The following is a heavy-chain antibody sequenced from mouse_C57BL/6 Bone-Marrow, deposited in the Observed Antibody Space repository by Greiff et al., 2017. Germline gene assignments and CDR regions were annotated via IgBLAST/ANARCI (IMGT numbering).Heavy chain of an antibody. D-gene: IGHD5-1*01. CDR1: GYTFTTYP. V-gene: IGHV1-47*01. CDR2: FHPYNDDT. CDR3: ASSSTFFYYLDY. Sequence: QVKLQQSGAELVKPGASVKMSCKASGYTFTTYPIEWMKQNHGKSLEWIGNFHPYNDDTKYTEKFKGQATLTVENSSNTVYLELSSLTSEDSAGYDCASSSTFFYYLDYWGKGTTLTVSA. J-gene: IGHJ2*01.